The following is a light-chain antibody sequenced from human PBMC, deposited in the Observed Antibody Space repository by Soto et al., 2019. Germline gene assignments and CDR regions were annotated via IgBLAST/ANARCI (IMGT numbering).Light chain of an antibody. V-gene: IGKV1-17*03. CDR2: GES. CDR3: LQHNSYPRT. Sequence: DIQMTQSPSAMSASVGDRVTITCRASQSISNYVVWFQQKPGKVPKRLMYGESSLQSGVPSSFSGSGYGTEFTLTISSLQPEDFATYYCLQHNSYPRTFGQGTKVEIK. J-gene: IGKJ1*01. CDR1: QSISNY.